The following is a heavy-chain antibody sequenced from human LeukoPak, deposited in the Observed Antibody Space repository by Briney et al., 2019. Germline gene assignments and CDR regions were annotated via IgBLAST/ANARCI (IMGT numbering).Heavy chain of an antibody. Sequence: GGSLRLSCAASGFTVSSYSMNWVRQAPGKGLEWVSYSDRSSSSSTKYYADSVKGRFTISRDSAKNSLFLQMNSLRAEDTAVYYCARDRGYYDSSGCYSTPYYFDYWGQGTLVTVSS. CDR1: GFTVSSYS. CDR3: ARDRGYYDSSGCYSTPYYFDY. D-gene: IGHD3-22*01. J-gene: IGHJ4*02. V-gene: IGHV3-48*01. CDR2: SDRSSSSSTK.